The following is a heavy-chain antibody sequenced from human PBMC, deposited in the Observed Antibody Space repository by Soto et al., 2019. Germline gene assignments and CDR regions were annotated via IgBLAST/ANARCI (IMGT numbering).Heavy chain of an antibody. CDR2: IYSSGST. V-gene: IGHV4-59*08. J-gene: IGHJ6*02. D-gene: IGHD3-10*01. CDR3: ARHSPPFFYGSGPWDV. Sequence: SETLSLTCTVSGCSISNSYWSWIRQSPGKGLEWIGYIYSSGSTNYKPSLKSRVTISVDTSKNQFSLKLSSLSAADTAVYYCARHSPPFFYGSGPWDVWGQGTTVT. CDR1: GCSISNSY.